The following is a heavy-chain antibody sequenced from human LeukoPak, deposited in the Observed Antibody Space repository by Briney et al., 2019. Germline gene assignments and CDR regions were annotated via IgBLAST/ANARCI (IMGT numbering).Heavy chain of an antibody. CDR1: GFTFSSYG. CDR2: ISYDGSNK. CDR3: AKDSSGWSHYFDY. Sequence: GRSLRLSCVASGFTFSSYGMHWVRQAPGKGLEWVAVISYDGSNKYYAGSVKGRFTISRDNSKNTLYLQMNSLRAEDTAVYYCAKDSSGWSHYFDYWGQGTLVTVSS. V-gene: IGHV3-30*18. J-gene: IGHJ4*02. D-gene: IGHD6-19*01.